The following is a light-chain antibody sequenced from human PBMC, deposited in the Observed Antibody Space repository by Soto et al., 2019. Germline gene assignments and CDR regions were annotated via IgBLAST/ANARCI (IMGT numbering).Light chain of an antibody. J-gene: IGLJ1*01. CDR1: KNDIGVYDF. Sequence: QSALTQPPSASGSPGQSGTITCHGTKNDIGVYDFVSWDQHHPGKATRRTISEVVQRPSGVPDRFCCSKSGNTASPTVSGLQAADEAEYFFKSYAGSNTDVVGSRTKVTVL. V-gene: IGLV2-8*01. CDR2: EVV. CDR3: KSYAGSNTDV.